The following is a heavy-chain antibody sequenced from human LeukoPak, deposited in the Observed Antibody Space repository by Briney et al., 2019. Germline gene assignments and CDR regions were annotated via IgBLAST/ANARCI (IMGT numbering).Heavy chain of an antibody. V-gene: IGHV3-30-3*02. D-gene: IGHD1-7*01. CDR2: ISYDGSNK. Sequence: GGSLRLSCAASGFTFSSYAMHWVRQAPGKGLEWVAVISYDGSNKYYADSVKGRFTISRDNSKNTLYLQMNSLRAEDTAVYYCAKDSRTLELRGSLFDYWGQGTLVTVSS. J-gene: IGHJ4*02. CDR1: GFTFSSYA. CDR3: AKDSRTLELRGSLFDY.